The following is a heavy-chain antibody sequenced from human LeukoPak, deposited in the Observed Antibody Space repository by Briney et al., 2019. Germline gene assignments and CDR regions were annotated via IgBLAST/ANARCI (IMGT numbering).Heavy chain of an antibody. CDR2: IYTSGST. CDR3: ARATTPDIAAAGTFDY. Sequence: SETLSLTCTVSGGSIRSGSYYWSWIRQPAGKGLEWIGRIYTSGSTNYNPSLKSRVTISVDTSKNQFSLKLSSVTAADTAVYYCARATTPDIAAAGTFDYWGQGTLVTVSS. D-gene: IGHD6-13*01. CDR1: GGSIRSGSYY. J-gene: IGHJ4*02. V-gene: IGHV4-61*02.